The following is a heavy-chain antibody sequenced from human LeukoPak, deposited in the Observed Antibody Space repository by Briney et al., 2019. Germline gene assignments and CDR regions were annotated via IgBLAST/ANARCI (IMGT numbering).Heavy chain of an antibody. CDR3: ARNDFGSGWLGDN. CDR2: IGGGGGGT. D-gene: IGHD6-19*01. CDR1: GFTFSTYA. Sequence: AGGSLRLSCAASGFTFSTYAMSWVRQAPGKGLEWVSTIGGGGGGTYYADSVKGRFTISRDTSKNTLFLQMNSLRAEDTAVYYCARNDFGSGWLGDNWGQGTLVTVSS. J-gene: IGHJ4*02. V-gene: IGHV3-23*01.